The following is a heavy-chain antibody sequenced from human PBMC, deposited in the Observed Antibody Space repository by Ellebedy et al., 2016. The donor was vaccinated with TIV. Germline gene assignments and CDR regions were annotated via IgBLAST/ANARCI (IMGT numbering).Heavy chain of an antibody. CDR2: IDPDNGKT. D-gene: IGHD1-7*01. V-gene: IGHV1-3*01. CDR3: ARGNWNYADY. J-gene: IGHJ4*02. CDR1: GYTFSSYP. Sequence: ASVKVSCKTSGYTFSSYPMHWVRQAPGHRLEWLGLIDPDNGKTKYLGRLQGRLTFTTDKSARTGYMELSSLTSDDTGLHFCARGNWNYADYWGQGTLVTVSS.